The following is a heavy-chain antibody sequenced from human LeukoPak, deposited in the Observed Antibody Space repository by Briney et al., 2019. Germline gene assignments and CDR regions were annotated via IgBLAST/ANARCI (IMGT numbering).Heavy chain of an antibody. J-gene: IGHJ4*02. Sequence: NASGTLSLTCAVSGGSISSSNWWSWVRQPPGKGLEWIGEIYHSGSTNYNPSLKSRVTISVDKSKNQFSLKLSSVTAADTAVYYCARYERYFDWFGPRGPLDYFDYWGQGTLVTVSS. CDR1: GGSISSSNW. CDR2: IYHSGST. V-gene: IGHV4-4*02. D-gene: IGHD3-9*01. CDR3: ARYERYFDWFGPRGPLDYFDY.